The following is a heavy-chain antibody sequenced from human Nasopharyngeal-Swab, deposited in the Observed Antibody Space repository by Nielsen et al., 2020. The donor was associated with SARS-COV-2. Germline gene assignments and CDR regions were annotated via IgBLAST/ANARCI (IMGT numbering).Heavy chain of an antibody. CDR1: GYSFTNYW. CDR2: IYPGDSDT. V-gene: IGHV5-51*01. CDR3: ARRYSSSWYGDYYYGMDV. D-gene: IGHD6-13*01. J-gene: IGHJ6*02. Sequence: GESLKISCKGSGYSFTNYWIGWVRQMPGKGLEWMGIIYPGDSDTRYSPSFQGQVTISADKSIITAYLQWSSLKASDTAMYYCARRYSSSWYGDYYYGMDVWGQGTTVTVSS.